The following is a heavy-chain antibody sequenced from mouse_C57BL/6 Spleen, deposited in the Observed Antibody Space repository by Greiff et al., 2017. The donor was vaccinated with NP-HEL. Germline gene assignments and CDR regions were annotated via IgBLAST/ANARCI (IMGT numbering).Heavy chain of an antibody. Sequence: QVQLKQSGPGLVQPSQSLSITCTVSGFSLTSYGVHWVRQSPGKGLEWLGVIWSGGSTDYNAAFISRLSISKDNSKSQVFFKMNSLQADETAIYYCARRGVYSNYEAMDYWGQGTSVTVSS. V-gene: IGHV2-2*01. J-gene: IGHJ4*01. D-gene: IGHD2-5*01. CDR1: GFSLTSYG. CDR3: ARRGVYSNYEAMDY. CDR2: IWSGGST.